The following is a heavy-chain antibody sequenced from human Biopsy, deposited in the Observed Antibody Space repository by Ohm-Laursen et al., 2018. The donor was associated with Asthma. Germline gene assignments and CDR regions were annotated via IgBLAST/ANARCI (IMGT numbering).Heavy chain of an antibody. CDR3: ARGDSSGWSQYYFDY. D-gene: IGHD6-19*01. CDR2: IYSGGTS. CDR1: GFTVSRDY. J-gene: IGHJ4*02. Sequence: SLRLSCTASGFTVSRDYMFWVRQAPGKGLEGVSVIYSGGTSHTADSVRGRFTISRDYSKNTLYLQMHSLRAEDTAVYYCARGDSSGWSQYYFDYWGQGTLVTVSS. V-gene: IGHV3-53*01.